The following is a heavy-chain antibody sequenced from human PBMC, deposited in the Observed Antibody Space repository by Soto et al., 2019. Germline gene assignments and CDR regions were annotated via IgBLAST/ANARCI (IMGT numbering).Heavy chain of an antibody. CDR3: VRGYCTTSPCSGDFQF. V-gene: IGHV1-46*01. CDR1: GYKFTTYF. J-gene: IGHJ1*01. D-gene: IGHD2-15*01. Sequence: ASVKVSCKASGYKFTTYFIHWVRQAPGQGLEWMGMIHPSGDTGYAQKFRGRVTMTIDTSTTTAYMELRNLKSEDRAVYFSVRGYCTTSPCSGDFQFWGQGTLVTVSS. CDR2: IHPSGDT.